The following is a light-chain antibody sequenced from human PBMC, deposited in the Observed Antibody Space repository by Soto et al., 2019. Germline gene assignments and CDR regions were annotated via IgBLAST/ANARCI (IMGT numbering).Light chain of an antibody. J-gene: IGKJ1*01. CDR2: GAS. V-gene: IGKV3-11*01. CDR3: QQYKDSVWT. Sequence: EIVLTQSPASLSLSPGERATLSCRASQSVDSYLVWYQQKPGQAPRLLIFGASNRATGIPARFSGSGSGTDFTLTISGLQPDDFATYYCQQYKDSVWTFGQGTKVDIK. CDR1: QSVDSY.